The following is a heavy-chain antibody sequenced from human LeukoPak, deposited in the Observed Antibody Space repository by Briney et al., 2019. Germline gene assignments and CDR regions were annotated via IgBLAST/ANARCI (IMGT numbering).Heavy chain of an antibody. CDR3: ARASCSSTSCYPWFDP. V-gene: IGHV1-18*01. D-gene: IGHD2-2*01. CDR2: ISAYNGNT. Sequence: GASVKVSCKASGYTFTSYGISWVRQAPGQGLEWMGWISAYNGNTNYAQKLQGRVTMTTDTSTSTAYMELRSLRSDDTAVYYCARASCSSTSCYPWFDPWGQGTLVTVSS. J-gene: IGHJ5*02. CDR1: GYTFTSYG.